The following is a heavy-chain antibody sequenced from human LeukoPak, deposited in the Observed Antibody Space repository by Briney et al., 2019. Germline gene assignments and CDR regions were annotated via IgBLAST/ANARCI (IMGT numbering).Heavy chain of an antibody. CDR2: ILFDGSNK. Sequence: GGSLRLSCAASGFTFSNYAMHWVRQAPGKGLEWVAVILFDGSNKYTDSVKGRFTISRDNSKNTLYLQMNCLRAEDTAVYYCARDLLGMDVWGQGTTVTVSS. CDR1: GFTFSNYA. CDR3: ARDLLGMDV. J-gene: IGHJ6*02. V-gene: IGHV3-30-3*01.